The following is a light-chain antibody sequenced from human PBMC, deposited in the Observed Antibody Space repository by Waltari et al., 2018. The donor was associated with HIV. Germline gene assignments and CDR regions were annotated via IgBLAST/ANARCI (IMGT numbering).Light chain of an antibody. J-gene: IGLJ3*02. Sequence: HSALTQPASVSGSPGQSITISCTGPTSHFATFDFVSWYQPSPGRAPKLIIFEVYFRPSGVSQRFSGSKSGDTASLTISALRAEDEADYFCSSYSARGFVAFGGGTKVTVL. V-gene: IGLV2-14*01. CDR2: EVY. CDR1: TSHFATFDF. CDR3: SSYSARGFVA.